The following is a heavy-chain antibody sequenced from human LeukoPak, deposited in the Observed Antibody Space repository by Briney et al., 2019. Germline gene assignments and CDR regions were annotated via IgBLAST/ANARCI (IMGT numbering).Heavy chain of an antibody. CDR1: GFTFSSYG. CDR3: ARAAALYDYVWGSYRGLIDY. D-gene: IGHD3-16*02. V-gene: IGHV3-33*08. CDR2: IWYDGSNK. J-gene: IGHJ4*02. Sequence: PGGSLRLSCAASGFTFSSYGMHWVRQAPGKGLEWVAVIWYDGSNKYYADFVKGRFTISRDNSKNTLYLQMNSLRAEDTAVYYCARAAALYDYVWGSYRGLIDYWGQGTLVTVSS.